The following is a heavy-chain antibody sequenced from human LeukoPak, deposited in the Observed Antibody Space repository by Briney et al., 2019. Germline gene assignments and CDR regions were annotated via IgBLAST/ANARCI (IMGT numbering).Heavy chain of an antibody. CDR1: GGSISGHW. Sequence: SETLSLTCTVSGGSISGHWWSWIRQPAGKGLEWTGRFSPSGSIHYNPSLESRVTISVDKPKNQFSLTLSFVTAADTAVYYCARDGIAVGDYWGQRSLVTVSS. V-gene: IGHV4-4*07. CDR3: ARDGIAVGDY. CDR2: FSPSGSI. J-gene: IGHJ4*02. D-gene: IGHD6-19*01.